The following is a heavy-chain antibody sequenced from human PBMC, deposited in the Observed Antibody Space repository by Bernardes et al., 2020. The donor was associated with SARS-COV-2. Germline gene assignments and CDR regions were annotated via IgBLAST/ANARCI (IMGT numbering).Heavy chain of an antibody. CDR1: GFSVSDYQ. CDR3: ARDPFYDRSSEWSPAGYFDL. Sequence: GSLRLSCAASGFSVSDYQMSWIRQAPGKGLEWVSHISSSSIYRVYADSVRGRFTISRDNAKNAMYLQMNDLRAEDTAVYFCARDPFYDRSSEWSPAGYFDLWGRGTLVTVSS. D-gene: IGHD3-3*01. V-gene: IGHV3-11*06. J-gene: IGHJ2*01. CDR2: ISSSSIYR.